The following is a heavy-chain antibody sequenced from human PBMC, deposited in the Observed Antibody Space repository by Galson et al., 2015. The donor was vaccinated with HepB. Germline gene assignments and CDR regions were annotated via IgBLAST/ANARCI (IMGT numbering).Heavy chain of an antibody. V-gene: IGHV4-4*07. CDR1: GGSVSSYY. D-gene: IGHD2-15*01. J-gene: IGHJ4*02. Sequence: TLSLTCTVSGGSVSSYYLSWVRQPAGKGLEWIGRFYASGSRNYNPSLKSRVTMSVDTSKNQFFLKLSSVTAADTAVYYCARGPCSDGTCYVDYWGQGTLVTVSS. CDR3: ARGPCSDGTCYVDY. CDR2: FYASGSR.